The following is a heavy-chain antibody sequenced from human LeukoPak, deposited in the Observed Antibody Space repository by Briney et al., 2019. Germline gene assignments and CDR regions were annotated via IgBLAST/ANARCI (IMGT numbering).Heavy chain of an antibody. J-gene: IGHJ4*02. V-gene: IGHV1-24*01. Sequence: GASVKVSCKVSGYTLTELSMHWVRQAPGKGLEWMGGFDPEDGETIYAQKFQGRVTMTEDTSTDTAYMELSSLRSEDTAVYYCATDKPYGDSSGYYPNWDQGTLVTVSS. D-gene: IGHD3-22*01. CDR2: FDPEDGET. CDR1: GYTLTELS. CDR3: ATDKPYGDSSGYYPN.